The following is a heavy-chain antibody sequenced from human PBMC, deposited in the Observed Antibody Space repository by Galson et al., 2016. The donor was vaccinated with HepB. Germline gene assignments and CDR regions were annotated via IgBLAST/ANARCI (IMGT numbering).Heavy chain of an antibody. Sequence: SLRLSCAASGFTFSGSAMSWVRQAPGKGLEWVSAIVPGGDSTYYADSVTARFIVSRDNAKTTVSLQINSLRAEDTAVYHCARSKYLDYWGQGTLVTVSS. CDR1: GFTFSGSA. D-gene: IGHD6-6*01. V-gene: IGHV3-23*01. CDR3: ARSKYLDY. J-gene: IGHJ4*02. CDR2: IVPGGDST.